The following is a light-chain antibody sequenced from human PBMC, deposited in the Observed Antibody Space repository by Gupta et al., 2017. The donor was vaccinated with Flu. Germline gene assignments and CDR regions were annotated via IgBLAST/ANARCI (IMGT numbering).Light chain of an antibody. CDR1: SPRSYY. J-gene: IGLJ2*01. V-gene: IGLV3-19*01. CDR3: NSRDTSGNHPVV. Sequence: GDSPRSYYASWYRQKPGQAPVLVFYGKNNRPSGIPDRFSSSSSGNTGSLTITGAQAEDETDYYCNSRDTSGNHPVVFGGGTKLTVL. CDR2: GKN.